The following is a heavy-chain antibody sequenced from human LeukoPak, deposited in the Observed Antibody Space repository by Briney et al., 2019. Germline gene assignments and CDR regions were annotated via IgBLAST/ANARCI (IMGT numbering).Heavy chain of an antibody. V-gene: IGHV1-2*02. CDR1: GYSFTGYY. CDR3: ARWDGYSSSPDY. Sequence: ASVKVSCKASGYSFTGYYMHWVRQAPGQGLEWMGWINPNSADTGYAQKFQGRVTMTRDMSISKIYMELTRLRSDDTALYYCARWDGYSSSPDYWGQGTLVTVSS. J-gene: IGHJ4*02. CDR2: INPNSADT. D-gene: IGHD6-13*01.